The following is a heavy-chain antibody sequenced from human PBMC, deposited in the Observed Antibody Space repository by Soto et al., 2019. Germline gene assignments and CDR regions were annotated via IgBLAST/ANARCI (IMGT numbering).Heavy chain of an antibody. J-gene: IGHJ5*02. CDR2: IIPIFGTA. D-gene: IGHD6-19*01. CDR1: GGTFRRYA. CDR3: ARGREAGTSDWFYP. Sequence: PGKVSCKASGGTFRRYAISWGGQAPGQGLEWMGGIIPIFGTANYAQKFQGRVTITADKSTSTAYMELSSLRSEDTAVYYCARGREAGTSDWFYPWGQGTLVTVSS. V-gene: IGHV1-69*06.